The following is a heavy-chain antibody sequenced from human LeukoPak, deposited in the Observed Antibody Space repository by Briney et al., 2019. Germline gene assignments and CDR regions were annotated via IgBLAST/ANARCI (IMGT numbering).Heavy chain of an antibody. CDR2: IYHSGST. Sequence: KSSETLSLTCTVSGYSISSGYYWGWIRQPPGKGLEWIGSIYHSGSTYYNPSLKSRVTISVDTSKNQFSLKLGSVTAADTAVYYCARPGVGGGRYGAFDIWGQGTMVTVSS. V-gene: IGHV4-38-2*02. J-gene: IGHJ3*02. D-gene: IGHD5-18*01. CDR1: GYSISSGYY. CDR3: ARPGVGGGRYGAFDI.